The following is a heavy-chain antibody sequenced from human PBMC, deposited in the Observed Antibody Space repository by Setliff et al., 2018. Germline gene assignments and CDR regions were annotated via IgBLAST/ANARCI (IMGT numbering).Heavy chain of an antibody. CDR1: GFIFSSYA. D-gene: IGHD4-4*01. J-gene: IGHJ4*02. Sequence: GGSLRLSCAASGFIFSSYALHWVRQAPGKGLEWVTLISYEGIDKYYADSVKGRLTVSRDNSKNTLYLQMNSLRAEDTAVYYCGKGDTVTSFYLISSWGQGTQVTVS. CDR2: ISYEGIDK. V-gene: IGHV3-30*18. CDR3: GKGDTVTSFYLISS.